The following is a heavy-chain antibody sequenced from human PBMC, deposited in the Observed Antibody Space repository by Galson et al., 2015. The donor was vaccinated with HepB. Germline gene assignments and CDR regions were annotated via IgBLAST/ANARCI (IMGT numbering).Heavy chain of an antibody. CDR3: ARSYGMDV. CDR2: ITPDVSNI. CDR1: GFTFSSYW. V-gene: IGHV3-74*01. Sequence: SLKLSCEASGFTFSSYWMHWVRQPPGQGLVWVSRITPDVSNINYADSLKGRFTITRDNAKNTPYMQMNSLRAEDTAVYYCARSYGMDVWGQGTTVTVSS. J-gene: IGHJ6*02.